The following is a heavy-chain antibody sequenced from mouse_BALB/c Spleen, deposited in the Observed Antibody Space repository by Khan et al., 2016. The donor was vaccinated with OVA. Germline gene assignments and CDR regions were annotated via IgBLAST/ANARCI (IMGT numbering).Heavy chain of an antibody. CDR1: GYSITRDYA. D-gene: IGHD4-1*01. CDR3: ASELGRYYAMDY. J-gene: IGHJ4*01. CDR2: ITNSGST. Sequence: EVQLQESGPGLVKPSQSLSLTCTVTGYSITRDYAWNWIRQFPGNKLEWMGYITNSGSTNYNPSLKSRISSTRDTSKNQFFLQLNSVTTEDTATYYCASELGRYYAMDYWGQGTSVTVSS. V-gene: IGHV3-2*02.